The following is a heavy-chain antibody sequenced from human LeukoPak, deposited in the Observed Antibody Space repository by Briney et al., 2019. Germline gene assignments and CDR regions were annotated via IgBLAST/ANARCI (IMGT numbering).Heavy chain of an antibody. V-gene: IGHV3-53*01. CDR3: ARGFSEDYGDYFDY. J-gene: IGHJ4*02. CDR2: IYNDGHGGNT. D-gene: IGHD4-17*01. Sequence: PGESLRLSCAASGFTVSSNYMSWVRQAPGKGLEWVSVIYNDGHGGNTYYADSVKGRFTISRDNSKNTLYLQMNSLRADDTAVYYCARGFSEDYGDYFDYWGQGTLVTVSS. CDR1: GFTVSSNY.